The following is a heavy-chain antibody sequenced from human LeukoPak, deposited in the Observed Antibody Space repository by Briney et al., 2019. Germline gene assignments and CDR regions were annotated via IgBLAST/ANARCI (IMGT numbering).Heavy chain of an antibody. V-gene: IGHV3-64*01. J-gene: IGHJ4*02. CDR1: GFTLSSYS. CDR2: ISYNGDR. CDR3: ARSGGVTTTLGY. Sequence: PGGSLRLSCAASGFTLSSYSMHWVRQAPGKGLEFVSAISYNGDRYYANSVKGRFTISRDISKNTLYLQMGSLRPEDMAVYYCARSGGVTTTLGYWGQGTLVTVSS. D-gene: IGHD4-17*01.